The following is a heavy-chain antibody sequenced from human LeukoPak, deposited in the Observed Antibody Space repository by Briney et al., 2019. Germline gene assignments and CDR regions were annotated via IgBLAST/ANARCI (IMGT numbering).Heavy chain of an antibody. CDR2: IYHSGST. CDR1: GGSISSSNW. J-gene: IGHJ4*02. D-gene: IGHD2-2*01. Sequence: SETLSLTCAVSGGSISSSNWWSWVRQTPGKGLEWIGEIYHSGSTNYNPSLKSRVTISVDKSKNQFSLKLSSVTAADTAVYYCARASGAVVPAAIRAFDYWGQGTLVTVSS. V-gene: IGHV4-4*02. CDR3: ARASGAVVPAAIRAFDY.